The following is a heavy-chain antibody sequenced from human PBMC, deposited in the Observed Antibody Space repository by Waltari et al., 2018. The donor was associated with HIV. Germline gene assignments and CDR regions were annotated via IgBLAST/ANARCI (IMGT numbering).Heavy chain of an antibody. CDR2: ISRWSSYI. D-gene: IGHD4-4*01. CDR1: GFTLSDYD. Sequence: EVQLVESGGGLVKPGGSLRVSGAASGFTLSDYDMNWVRQAPGKGLEWVASISRWSSYIYHAESVEGRFTISRDNAKNSLYLQMSSLRAEDTAVYYCARDRKSNSFTFDLWGRGTLVTVSS. V-gene: IGHV3-21*01. CDR3: ARDRKSNSFTFDL. J-gene: IGHJ3*01.